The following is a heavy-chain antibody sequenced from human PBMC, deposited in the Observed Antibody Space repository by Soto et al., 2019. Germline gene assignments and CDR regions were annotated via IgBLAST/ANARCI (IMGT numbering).Heavy chain of an antibody. CDR1: GYTFTRSD. CDR3: ALSGSGGYLY. CDR2: MNPNNGNT. V-gene: IGHV1-8*01. Sequence: QVQLVQSGAEVKKPGASVKVSCKASGYTFTRSDISWVRQATGQGHEWMGWMNPNNGNTGYAQEFQGRVTMTRDPSITTANMELRTLTSAQRAMYYCALSGSGGYLYWGQGTLVTVSS. D-gene: IGHD6-19*01. J-gene: IGHJ4*02.